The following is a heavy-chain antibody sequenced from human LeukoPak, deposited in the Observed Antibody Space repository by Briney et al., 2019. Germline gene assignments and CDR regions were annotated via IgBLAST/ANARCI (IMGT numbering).Heavy chain of an antibody. D-gene: IGHD3-22*01. Sequence: PGGSLRLSCAVSGFTVSSNYMSWVRQAPGKGLEWVSVIYSGGYTYYADSVKGRFTLSRDNSKNTLYLQMNSLRAEDTAVYYCARDGLYYYESSWGQGTLVTVSS. J-gene: IGHJ4*02. CDR2: IYSGGYT. V-gene: IGHV3-66*02. CDR1: GFTVSSNY. CDR3: ARDGLYYYESS.